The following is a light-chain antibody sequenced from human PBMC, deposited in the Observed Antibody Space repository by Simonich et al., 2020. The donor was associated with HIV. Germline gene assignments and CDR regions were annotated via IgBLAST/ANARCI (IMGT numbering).Light chain of an antibody. V-gene: IGLV2-14*03. CDR1: SRNVSGYNY. CDR2: DVS. J-gene: IGLJ2*01. CDR3: SSYTSSTTLL. Sequence: QSALTQPASVSGSPGQSITISCTGTSRNVSGYNYVSWYQQHPVKAPKPMIYDVSNLPSGVSNRFSGSKSGNTASLTISGLQAEDEADYYCSSYTSSTTLLFGGGTKLTVL.